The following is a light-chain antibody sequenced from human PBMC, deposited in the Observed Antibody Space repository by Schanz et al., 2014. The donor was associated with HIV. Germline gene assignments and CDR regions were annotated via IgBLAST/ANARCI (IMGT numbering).Light chain of an antibody. Sequence: QSVLTQPPSASGTPGQRVTISCSGSRSNFRSNAVNRYHQPPGTAPKLVIYNTYHRPSGVPDRFSGSQSGASASLAISGLQSEDEADFYCATWDDSLNGWVFGGGTKLTVL. CDR1: RSNFRSNA. J-gene: IGLJ3*02. CDR2: NTY. V-gene: IGLV1-44*01. CDR3: ATWDDSLNGWV.